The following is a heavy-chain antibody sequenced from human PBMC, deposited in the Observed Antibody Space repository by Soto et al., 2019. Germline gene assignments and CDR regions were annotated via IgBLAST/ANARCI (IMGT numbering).Heavy chain of an antibody. V-gene: IGHV3-23*01. CDR3: AKGRGGSGSLTPRVDF. Sequence: EVQLLESGGGLVQPGGSLRLSCAASGFTFNNYAMTWVRQAPGKGLEWVSAIRGGGDTTSYADSVKGRFTVSRDGSKNRVYRQRSSLRAEDTALYSCAKGRGGSGSLTPRVDFWGQRTLVTVSS. CDR2: IRGGGDTT. D-gene: IGHD3-10*01. CDR1: GFTFNNYA. J-gene: IGHJ4*02.